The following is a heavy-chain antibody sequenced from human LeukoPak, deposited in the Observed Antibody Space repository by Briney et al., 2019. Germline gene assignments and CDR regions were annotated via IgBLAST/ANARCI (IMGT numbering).Heavy chain of an antibody. J-gene: IGHJ4*02. CDR1: GFTFSNYG. Sequence: TGGSLRLSCAASGFTFSNYGMHWVRQAPGKGLEWVGRIKSKTDGGTTDYAAPVKGRFTISRDDSKNTLYLQMNSLKTEDTAVYYCTTVQAGYCSSTSCPYYFDYWGQGTLVTVSS. V-gene: IGHV3-15*01. CDR2: IKSKTDGGTT. D-gene: IGHD2-2*01. CDR3: TTVQAGYCSSTSCPYYFDY.